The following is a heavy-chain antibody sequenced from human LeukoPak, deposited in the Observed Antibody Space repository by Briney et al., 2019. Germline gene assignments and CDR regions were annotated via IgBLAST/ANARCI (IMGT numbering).Heavy chain of an antibody. V-gene: IGHV1-2*02. D-gene: IGHD2-2*01. Sequence: ASVTVSFMSSVYTFTYYYMHWVRQAPGQGREWMGWINPNRGGTNYVRKFQGGVTITRETSFSADYMEVSRLSSNGRAGSYFAKAHCSSTSCYGCYYYYYMDVWGKGTTVTVSS. CDR3: AKAHCSSTSCYGCYYYYYMDV. CDR2: INPNRGGT. CDR1: VYTFTYYY. J-gene: IGHJ6*03.